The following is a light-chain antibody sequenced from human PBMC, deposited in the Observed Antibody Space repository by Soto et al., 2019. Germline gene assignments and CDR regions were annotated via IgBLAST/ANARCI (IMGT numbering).Light chain of an antibody. CDR2: GVS. CDR1: SSDVGDYNY. CDR3: SSYTTTNPLV. J-gene: IGLJ2*01. Sequence: QSALTQPASVSGSPGQSFTISCTGTSSDVGDYNYVSWYQQHPGKAPKLIIYGVSNRPSGISNRFSGSKSANTASLTISGLQAEDEADYYCSSYTTTNPLVFGGGTKVTVL. V-gene: IGLV2-14*03.